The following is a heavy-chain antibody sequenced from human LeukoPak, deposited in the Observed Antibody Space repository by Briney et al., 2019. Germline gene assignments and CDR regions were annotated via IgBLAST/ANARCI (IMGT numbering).Heavy chain of an antibody. CDR1: GGSISSYY. V-gene: IGHV4-59*01. Sequence: PSETLSLTCTVSGGSISSYYWSWIRQPPGKGLEWIGYIYYSGSTNYNPSLKSRVTISVDTSKNQFSLKLSSVTAADTAVYYCARAEGGWELLTSRNWFDPWGQGTLVTVSS. CDR3: ARAEGGWELLTSRNWFDP. J-gene: IGHJ5*02. CDR2: IYYSGST. D-gene: IGHD1-26*01.